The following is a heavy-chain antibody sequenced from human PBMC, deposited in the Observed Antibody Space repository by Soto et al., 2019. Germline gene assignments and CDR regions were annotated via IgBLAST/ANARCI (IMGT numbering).Heavy chain of an antibody. CDR2: IWYDGSNK. CDR3: ARDRTYYYYGMDV. J-gene: IGHJ6*02. CDR1: GFTFSSYG. V-gene: IGHV3-33*01. Sequence: QVQLVESGGGVVQPGRSLRLSCAASGFTFSSYGMHWVRQAPGKGLEWVAVIWYDGSNKYYADSVKGRFTISRDNSKNTLYLQMNSLRAEATAVYYCARDRTYYYYGMDVWGQGTTVTVSS.